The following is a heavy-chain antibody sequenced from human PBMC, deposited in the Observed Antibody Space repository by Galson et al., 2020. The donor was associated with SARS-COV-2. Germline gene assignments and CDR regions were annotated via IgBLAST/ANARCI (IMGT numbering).Heavy chain of an antibody. Sequence: NSGGYLRLSSAASGFPFSTYSMNWVHLAPGKGLEWVSSISPSSSYTHYVAPVKGRFSISRDNPRNSLYLQMNSLRAEDTAVYYCAGDEGIRGYDYGRLYYGMDVWGQGTTVTGSS. CDR1: GFPFSTYS. D-gene: IGHD5-18*01. V-gene: IGHV3-21*01. J-gene: IGHJ6*02. CDR2: ISPSSSYT. CDR3: AGDEGIRGYDYGRLYYGMDV.